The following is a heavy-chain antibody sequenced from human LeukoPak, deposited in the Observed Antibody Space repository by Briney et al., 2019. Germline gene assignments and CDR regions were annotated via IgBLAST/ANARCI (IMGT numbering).Heavy chain of an antibody. CDR2: IYHSGST. Sequence: SETLSLTCTVSGYSISSGYYWGWIRQPPGKGLEWIGGIYHSGSTYYNPSLKSRVTISVDTSMNRFSLRLSSVTAADTAVYYCARGSYGYIDQWGQGLLVTVSS. V-gene: IGHV4-38-2*02. D-gene: IGHD3-16*01. CDR3: ARGSYGYIDQ. CDR1: GYSISSGYY. J-gene: IGHJ4*02.